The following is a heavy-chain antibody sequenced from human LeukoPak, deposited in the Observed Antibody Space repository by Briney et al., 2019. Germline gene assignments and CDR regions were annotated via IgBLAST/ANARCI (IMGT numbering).Heavy chain of an antibody. V-gene: IGHV3-33*01. D-gene: IGHD7-27*01. Sequence: GGSLRLSCAASGCTFSNYGMHWVRQAPGKGLEWVALIWYDGNNKYYADSVKGRFAVSRDNSKNTLYLQMNSLRAEDTAVYYCARDLAAGEHFYFDLWGRGALVTVSS. CDR3: ARDLAAGEHFYFDL. J-gene: IGHJ2*01. CDR2: IWYDGNNK. CDR1: GCTFSNYG.